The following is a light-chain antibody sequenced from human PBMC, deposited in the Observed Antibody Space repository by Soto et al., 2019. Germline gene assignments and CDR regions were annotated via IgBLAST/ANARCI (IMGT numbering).Light chain of an antibody. CDR1: QSVSNY. J-gene: IGKJ1*01. V-gene: IGKV3-11*01. Sequence: DIVLTQSPATLSLSPGDRATLSCRASQSVSNYLAWYQQKPGQPPRLLIYDASNRTNGLPARFSGIGSGTDFTLTVSSLEPEVVAVYYCQHRSNWPQTFGQGTKVEVK. CDR3: QHRSNWPQT. CDR2: DAS.